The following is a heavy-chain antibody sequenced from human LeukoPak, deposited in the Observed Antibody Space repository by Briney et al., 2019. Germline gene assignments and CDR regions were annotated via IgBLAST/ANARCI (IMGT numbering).Heavy chain of an antibody. D-gene: IGHD2-2*01. V-gene: IGHV4-59*12. CDR3: ARDGPSVVPAASWFDP. J-gene: IGHJ5*02. Sequence: PSETLSLTCTVSGGSISTYYWTWLRPPPGKGREWIVYIYYRGSANYNPSLKSRVTMSVDTSKNQFSLKRSSVTAADTAVYYWARDGPSVVPAASWFDPWGQGALVTVSS. CDR1: GGSISTYY. CDR2: IYYRGSA.